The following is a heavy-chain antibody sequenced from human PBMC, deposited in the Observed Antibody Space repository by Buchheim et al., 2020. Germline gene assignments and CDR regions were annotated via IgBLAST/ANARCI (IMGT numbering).Heavy chain of an antibody. D-gene: IGHD2-15*01. Sequence: QVQLVESGGGLVRPGGSLRLSCAASGFSFNDYYMSWIRQAPGKGLEWVSYISDRGTIIYYADSVKGRFTISRDNPKNSLYLQMNSLRAEDTAVYYCGTGYCRGGSCYGDNWGQGTL. J-gene: IGHJ4*02. CDR3: GTGYCRGGSCYGDN. CDR1: GFSFNDYY. CDR2: ISDRGTII. V-gene: IGHV3-11*01.